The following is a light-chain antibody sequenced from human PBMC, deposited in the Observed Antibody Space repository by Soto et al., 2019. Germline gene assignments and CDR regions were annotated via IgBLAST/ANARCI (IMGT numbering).Light chain of an antibody. CDR3: QQYGSSSYT. CDR2: LAS. CDR1: QSINRH. V-gene: IGKV3-20*01. Sequence: EIVLTQSPGILALSPGEGATLSCRASQSINRHLAWFQQKPGQAPRLVIYLASNRAAGIPARFSASGSGTDFSLTINGLEPEDFAVYYCQQYGSSSYTFGPGTKLEIK. J-gene: IGKJ2*01.